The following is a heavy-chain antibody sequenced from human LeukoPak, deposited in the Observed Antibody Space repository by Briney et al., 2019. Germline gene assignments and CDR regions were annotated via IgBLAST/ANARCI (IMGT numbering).Heavy chain of an antibody. CDR1: GDSITNYY. V-gene: IGHV4-59*01. Sequence: SETLSLTCAVSGDSITNYYWNWIRQPPGKGLEWIGYIYYSGSTNYNPSLKSRVTISVDTSKNQFSLKLSSVTAADTAMYYCARDGSARYYFDYWGQGTLVTVSS. CDR2: IYYSGST. J-gene: IGHJ4*02. CDR3: ARDGSARYYFDY.